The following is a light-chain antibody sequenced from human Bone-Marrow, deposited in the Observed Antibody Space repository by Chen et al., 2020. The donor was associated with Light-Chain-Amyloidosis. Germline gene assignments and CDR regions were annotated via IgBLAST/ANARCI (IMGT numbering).Light chain of an antibody. Sequence: EIVLTQSPGTLSLSPGEGDNLSCRASQTISSNYLTWDQQKFGQAPRLLIYGSSSRATGIPARFTGSGSGTDFTLTINRLEPEDFAMYYCQQYGTSPLTFGGGTKVEIK. CDR2: GSS. CDR3: QQYGTSPLT. V-gene: IGKV3-20*01. CDR1: QTISSNY. J-gene: IGKJ4*01.